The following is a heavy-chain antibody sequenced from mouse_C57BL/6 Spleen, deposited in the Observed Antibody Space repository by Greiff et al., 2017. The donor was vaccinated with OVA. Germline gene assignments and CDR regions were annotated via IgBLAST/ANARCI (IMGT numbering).Heavy chain of an antibody. D-gene: IGHD2-4*01. CDR1: GYTFTSYW. Sequence: QVQLQQPGAELVKPGASVKLSCKASGYTFTSYWMQWVKQRPGQGLEWIGEIDPSDSYTNYNQKFKGKATLTVDTSSSTAYMQLSSLTSEDSAVYYCARGDYYDYSYAMDYWGQGTSVTVSS. V-gene: IGHV1-50*01. CDR3: ARGDYYDYSYAMDY. CDR2: IDPSDSYT. J-gene: IGHJ4*01.